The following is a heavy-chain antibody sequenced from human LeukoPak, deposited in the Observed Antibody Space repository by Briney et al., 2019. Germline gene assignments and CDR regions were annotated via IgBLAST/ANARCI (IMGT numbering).Heavy chain of an antibody. CDR3: ARALSSRNYFDY. Sequence: GGSLRLSCAASGFPFSSYAISWVRQAPGKGLEWVSSISSSSSYIYYADSVKGRFTISRDNAKNSLYLQMNSLRAEDTAVYYCARALSSRNYFDYWGQGTLVTVSS. D-gene: IGHD2-15*01. J-gene: IGHJ4*02. CDR1: GFPFSSYA. CDR2: ISSSSSYI. V-gene: IGHV3-21*01.